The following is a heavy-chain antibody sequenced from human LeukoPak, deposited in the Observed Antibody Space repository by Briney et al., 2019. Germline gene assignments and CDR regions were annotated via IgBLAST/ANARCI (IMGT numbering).Heavy chain of an antibody. Sequence: LETLSLTCTVSGGSLSSYYWSWIRQPAGKGLEWIGRIYTSGSTNYNPSLKSRVTMSVDTSKNQFSLKLSSVTAADTAVYYCARQMWDDFWSGHTGGMDVWGQGTTVTVSS. V-gene: IGHV4-4*07. CDR1: GGSLSSYY. CDR3: ARQMWDDFWSGHTGGMDV. D-gene: IGHD3-3*01. J-gene: IGHJ6*02. CDR2: IYTSGST.